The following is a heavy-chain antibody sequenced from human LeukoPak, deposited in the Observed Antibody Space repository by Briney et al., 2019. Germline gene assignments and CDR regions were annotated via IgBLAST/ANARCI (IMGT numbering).Heavy chain of an antibody. Sequence: SETLSLTCTVSGDSISSYYWSWIRQPAGKGLEWIGRIYISGGTNYNLSLKTRVTMSGDTSKNQFSLRLSSVTAADTAVYFCAGLGGYCTNAVCYSTFDIWGQGTMVTVSS. D-gene: IGHD2-8*01. CDR2: IYISGGT. CDR1: GDSISSYY. J-gene: IGHJ3*02. V-gene: IGHV4-4*07. CDR3: AGLGGYCTNAVCYSTFDI.